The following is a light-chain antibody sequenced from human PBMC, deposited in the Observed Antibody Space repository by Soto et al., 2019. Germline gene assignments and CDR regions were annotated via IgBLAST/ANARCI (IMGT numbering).Light chain of an antibody. CDR1: SSDVGGYNY. V-gene: IGLV2-14*01. Sequence: QSALTQPASVSGSPGQSITISCTGTSSDVGGYNYVSWYQQHPGKAPKLMIYEVSNRPSGVSNRFSGSKSGNTASLTISGLQAEDEADYYCSSYTSSSTLVFGTGTKGTVL. CDR3: SSYTSSSTLV. CDR2: EVS. J-gene: IGLJ1*01.